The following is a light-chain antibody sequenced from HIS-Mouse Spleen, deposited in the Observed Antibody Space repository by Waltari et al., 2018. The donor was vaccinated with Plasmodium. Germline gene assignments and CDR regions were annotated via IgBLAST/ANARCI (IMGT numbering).Light chain of an antibody. CDR2: YVS. CDR1: SSDVGGYNY. J-gene: IGLJ2*01. V-gene: IGLV2-11*01. CDR3: CSYAGSYTLV. Sequence: QSALTQPRSVSGSPGQSVTIACTGTSSDVGGYNYVSWYQQHHGKAPKLMIYYVSKRPSGVPDRFSGSKSGNTASLTISGLQAEDEADYYCCSYAGSYTLVFGGGTKLTVL.